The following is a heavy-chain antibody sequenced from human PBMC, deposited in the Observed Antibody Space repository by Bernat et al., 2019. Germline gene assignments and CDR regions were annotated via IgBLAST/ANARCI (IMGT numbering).Heavy chain of an antibody. D-gene: IGHD2-8*02. CDR1: GFTFSDYY. V-gene: IGHV3-15*01. Sequence: VQLVESGGGLVKPGGSLRLSCAASGFTFSDYYMSWIRQAPGKGLEWVGRIKSKTDGGTTDYAAPVKGRFTISRDDSKNTLYLQMNSLKTEDTAVYYCTSNPDIVLVVYAAFDPWGQGTLVTVSS. CDR2: IKSKTDGGTT. J-gene: IGHJ5*02. CDR3: TSNPDIVLVVYAAFDP.